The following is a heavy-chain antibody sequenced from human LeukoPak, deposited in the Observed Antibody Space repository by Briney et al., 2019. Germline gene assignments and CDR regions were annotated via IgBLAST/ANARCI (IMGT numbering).Heavy chain of an antibody. Sequence: SEALPLPCSFSGGSVSSYNYYWTWTRQPPGKGLQWIAYISYSGSTNYNPSLKSRVTISLRTSKNQFSLRLSSLTAADTAVYYCARRHYYNGRAYYFLDYWGRGTLVTVSS. D-gene: IGHD3-22*01. V-gene: IGHV4-61*01. J-gene: IGHJ4*02. CDR1: GGSVSSYNYY. CDR3: ARRHYYNGRAYYFLDY. CDR2: ISYSGST.